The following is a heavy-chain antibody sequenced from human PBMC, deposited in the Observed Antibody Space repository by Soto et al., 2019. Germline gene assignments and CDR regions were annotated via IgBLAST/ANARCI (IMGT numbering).Heavy chain of an antibody. CDR1: GFTFSSYW. J-gene: IGHJ6*03. Sequence: GGSLRLSCAASGFTFSSYWMSWVRQAPGKGLEWVANIKQNGSEKHYVDSVKGRFTISRDNAKNSLYLQMNSLRAEDTAVYYCARGRHDFWSGYALDYYYYMDVWGKGTTVTVSS. CDR2: IKQNGSEK. CDR3: ARGRHDFWSGYALDYYYYMDV. D-gene: IGHD3-3*01. V-gene: IGHV3-7*01.